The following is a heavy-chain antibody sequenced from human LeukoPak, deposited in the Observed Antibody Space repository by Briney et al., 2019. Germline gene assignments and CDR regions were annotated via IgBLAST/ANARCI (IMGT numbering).Heavy chain of an antibody. CDR2: INPSGGST. CDR3: ARGIVVVPAARDNWFDP. D-gene: IGHD2-2*01. CDR1: GYTFTSYY. Sequence: ASVKVSCKASGYTFTSYYMHWVRQAPGQGLEGMGIINPSGGSTSYAQKFQGRVTMTRDTSTSTVYMELSSLRSEDTAVYYCARGIVVVPAARDNWFDPWGQGTLVTVSS. J-gene: IGHJ5*02. V-gene: IGHV1-46*03.